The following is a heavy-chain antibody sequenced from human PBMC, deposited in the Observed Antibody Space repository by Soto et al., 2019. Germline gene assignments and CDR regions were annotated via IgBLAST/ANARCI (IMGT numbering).Heavy chain of an antibody. CDR2: ISYDGSNK. V-gene: IGHV3-30*18. D-gene: IGHD6-19*01. CDR1: GFTFSSYG. J-gene: IGHJ6*02. Sequence: QVQLVESGGGVVQPGRSLRLSCAASGFTFSSYGMHWVRQAPGKGLEWVAVISYDGSNKYYADSGKGRFTISRDNSKNTRYLQMKSLRAEDTAVYYCAKELYGRQGLVEFYYYYGMDVWGQGTTVTVSS. CDR3: AKELYGRQGLVEFYYYYGMDV.